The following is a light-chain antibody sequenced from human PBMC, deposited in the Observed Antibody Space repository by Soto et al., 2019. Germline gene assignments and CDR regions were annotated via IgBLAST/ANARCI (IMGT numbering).Light chain of an antibody. CDR1: QSVSRSY. V-gene: IGKV3-20*01. Sequence: VLTQSPGTLSLSPGERATLSCRASQSVSRSYLAWYQQKPGQAPRLLIYDASSRATGVPDRFSGSASGTDFTLTISRLEPEDFAVYYCQQYGSSPWTFGQGTKVDIK. J-gene: IGKJ1*01. CDR2: DAS. CDR3: QQYGSSPWT.